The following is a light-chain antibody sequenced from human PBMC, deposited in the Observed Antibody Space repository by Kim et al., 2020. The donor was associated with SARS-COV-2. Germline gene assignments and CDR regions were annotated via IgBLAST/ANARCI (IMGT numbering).Light chain of an antibody. CDR1: QSISSW. CDR2: DAS. J-gene: IGKJ3*01. Sequence: ASVGDRVTITCRASQSISSWLAWYQQKPGKAPKLLIYDASSLESGVPSRFSGSGSGTEFTLTISSLQPDDFATYYCQQYNSYPLTFGPGTKVDIK. CDR3: QQYNSYPLT. V-gene: IGKV1-5*01.